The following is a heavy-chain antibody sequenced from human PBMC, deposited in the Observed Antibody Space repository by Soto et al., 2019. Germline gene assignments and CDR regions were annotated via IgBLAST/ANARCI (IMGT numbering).Heavy chain of an antibody. CDR2: ISADNDNT. Sequence: VQLVQSGGEVRKPGASVTVSCRASGYTFTKYGISWVRQAPGQGLEWMGWISADNDNTNYAQNLQGRVTMTTATYTSTAYMQLRSLRSDDTAVYFCARGTSGYDCGLFDFWGQGTLVTVSS. V-gene: IGHV1-18*01. J-gene: IGHJ4*02. CDR1: GYTFTKYG. CDR3: ARGTSGYDCGLFDF. D-gene: IGHD5-12*01.